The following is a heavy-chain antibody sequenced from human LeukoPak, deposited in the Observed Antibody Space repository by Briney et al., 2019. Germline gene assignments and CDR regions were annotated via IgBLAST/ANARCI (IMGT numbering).Heavy chain of an antibody. V-gene: IGHV3-15*01. CDR1: GFTFSNAW. Sequence: GGSLILSCAASGFTFSNAWMSWVRQAPGKGLEWVGRIRSKTDGGSIEYGAPVKGRFTISRDDSKNTLDPQMNSLTTEDTAVYYCTTGRILWGQGTLVTVSS. CDR3: TTGRIL. J-gene: IGHJ4*02. D-gene: IGHD2-15*01. CDR2: IRSKTDGGSI.